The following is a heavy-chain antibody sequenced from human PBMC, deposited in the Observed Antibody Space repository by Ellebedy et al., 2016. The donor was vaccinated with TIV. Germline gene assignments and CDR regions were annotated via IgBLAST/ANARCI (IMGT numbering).Heavy chain of an antibody. CDR1: GFTFRMFG. J-gene: IGHJ3*01. CDR3: AINPGGDGGAFDV. V-gene: IGHV3-30*02. Sequence: PGGSLRLSCEVSGFTFRMFGIHWVRQAPGKGLEWVTFMEFDGSSGRYAGSVKGRFTGSRDNSKNTLYLQMNSLRVDDTAMYFCAINPGGDGGAFDVWGRGTLGVVSS. D-gene: IGHD3-16*01. CDR2: MEFDGSSG.